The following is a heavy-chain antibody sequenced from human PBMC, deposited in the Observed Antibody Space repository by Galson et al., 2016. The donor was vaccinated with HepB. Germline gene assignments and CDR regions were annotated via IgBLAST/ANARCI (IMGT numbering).Heavy chain of an antibody. J-gene: IGHJ6*03. V-gene: IGHV4-30-4*01. CDR1: GASMRTGDYY. Sequence: LTCTVSGASMRTGDYYWTWIRQPPGKGPELIGYIFSRGSPYYNPSLKSRVSISADMSNKQFSLKLSSVSAADTAVYFCARGGRFRFYFYMDMWGKGTTVTVSS. CDR3: ARGGRFRFYFYMDM. CDR2: IFSRGSP. D-gene: IGHD3-16*01.